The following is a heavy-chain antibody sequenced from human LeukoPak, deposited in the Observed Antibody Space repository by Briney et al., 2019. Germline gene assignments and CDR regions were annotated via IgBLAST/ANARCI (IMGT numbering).Heavy chain of an antibody. CDR3: ARVYSSSWILPIYYFDY. Sequence: ASVKVSCKASGYTFTGYYMHWVRHAPGQGLEWMGWINPNSGGANYAQKFQGRVTMTRDTSISTAYMELSRLRSDDTAVYYCARVYSSSWILPIYYFDYWGQGTLVTVSS. V-gene: IGHV1-2*02. J-gene: IGHJ4*02. CDR1: GYTFTGYY. CDR2: INPNSGGA. D-gene: IGHD6-13*01.